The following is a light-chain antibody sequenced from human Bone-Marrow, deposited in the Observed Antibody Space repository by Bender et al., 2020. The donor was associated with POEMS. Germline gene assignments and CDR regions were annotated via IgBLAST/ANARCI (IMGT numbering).Light chain of an antibody. CDR3: AAWEDSLNGWV. CDR2: INN. V-gene: IGLV1-44*01. Sequence: QSVLTQPPSASGTPGQRFTISCSGSSSNIGTNPVNWYQQLPGTAPKLLIYINNQRPSGVPDRCSGSKSGTSASLAISGLQSEDEADYYCAAWEDSLNGWVFGGGTKLTVL. J-gene: IGLJ3*02. CDR1: SSNIGTNP.